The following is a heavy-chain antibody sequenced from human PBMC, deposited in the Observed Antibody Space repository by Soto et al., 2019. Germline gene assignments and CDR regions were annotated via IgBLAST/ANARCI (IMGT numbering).Heavy chain of an antibody. Sequence: GESLKISCKGSGYSFTSYWISWVRQMPGKGLEWMGRIDPSDSYTNYSPSFQGHVTISADKSISTAYLQWSSLKASDTAMYYCARGRKYSSSPYCYYGMDVWGQGTTVTVSS. CDR3: ARGRKYSSSPYCYYGMDV. V-gene: IGHV5-10-1*01. CDR2: IDPSDSYT. J-gene: IGHJ6*02. CDR1: GYSFTSYW. D-gene: IGHD6-6*01.